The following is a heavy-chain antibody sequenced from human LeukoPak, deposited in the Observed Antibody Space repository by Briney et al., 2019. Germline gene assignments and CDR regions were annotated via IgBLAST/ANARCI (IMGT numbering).Heavy chain of an antibody. CDR1: RFTFPDYY. Sequence: GGSLRLSCVVSRFTFPDYYRTWIRQAPGKGLEWVSHISHLGNEIYYADSVKGRFTISRDNARNSLFLQMNSLRVEDTAVYYCAVVQCSAENCSSSRLLYCGQRTLVAVSS. CDR3: AVVQCSAENCSSSRLLY. J-gene: IGHJ4*02. V-gene: IGHV3-11*01. D-gene: IGHD2-15*01. CDR2: ISHLGNEI.